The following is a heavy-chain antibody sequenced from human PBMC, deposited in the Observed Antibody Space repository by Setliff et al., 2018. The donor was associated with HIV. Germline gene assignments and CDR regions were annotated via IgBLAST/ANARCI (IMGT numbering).Heavy chain of an antibody. J-gene: IGHJ6*02. D-gene: IGHD3-3*01. CDR1: GDSINSYY. CDR2: IYTSGTP. Sequence: SETLSLTCTVSGDSINSYYWSWIRQPAGKGLDWIGRIYTSGTPNYNPSLKRRVTMSLDTSKNQFSLKVRSVTASDTAVYYCARNFWNGPPDYYYYGMDVWSQGTTVTVSS. CDR3: ARNFWNGPPDYYYYGMDV. V-gene: IGHV4-4*07.